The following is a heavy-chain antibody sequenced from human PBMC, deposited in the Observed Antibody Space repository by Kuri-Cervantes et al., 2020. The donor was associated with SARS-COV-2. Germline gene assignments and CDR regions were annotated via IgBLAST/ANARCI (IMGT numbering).Heavy chain of an antibody. Sequence: SGPTLVKPTETLTLTCTLSGLSINTDEMCVIWIRQPPGKALEWLARIDWDDDKYYNTSLKTRLTISKDTSKNQVVLTMTNMDPVDTATYYCARIQATTVIADYWGQGTLVTVSS. CDR1: GLSINTDEMC. CDR3: ARIQATTVIADY. D-gene: IGHD4-11*01. V-gene: IGHV2-70*11. CDR2: IDWDDDK. J-gene: IGHJ4*02.